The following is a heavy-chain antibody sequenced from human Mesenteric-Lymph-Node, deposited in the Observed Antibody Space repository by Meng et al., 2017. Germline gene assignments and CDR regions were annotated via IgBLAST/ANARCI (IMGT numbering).Heavy chain of an antibody. CDR3: ATEVNIGLGY. CDR2: INGGNDNT. J-gene: IGHJ4*02. Sequence: HGQLWEDGAGWKTAGASVKVSCKASEYRFSTYGIHWVRQARGQRLEWMGWINGGNDNTKYSQKFQGRVTITVDTSATTAYMDLSSLRSEDTAVYYCATEVNIGLGYWGQGTLVTVSS. V-gene: IGHV1-3*01. CDR1: EYRFSTYG. D-gene: IGHD7-27*01.